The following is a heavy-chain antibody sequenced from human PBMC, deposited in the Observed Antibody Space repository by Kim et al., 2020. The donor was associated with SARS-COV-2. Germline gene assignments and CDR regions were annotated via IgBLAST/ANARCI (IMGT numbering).Heavy chain of an antibody. D-gene: IGHD3-10*01. V-gene: IGHV1-8*01. CDR3: ARGTHYYGSGDFDY. Sequence: YAQKFQGRVTMTRNPSKSTAYMGLSSLSSEDTAVYYCARGTHYYGSGDFDYWGQGTLVTVSS. J-gene: IGHJ4*02.